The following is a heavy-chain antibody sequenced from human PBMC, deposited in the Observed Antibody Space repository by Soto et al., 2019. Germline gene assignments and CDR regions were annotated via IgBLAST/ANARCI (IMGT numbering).Heavy chain of an antibody. CDR2: IYPGDSDT. D-gene: IGHD4-4*01. CDR1: GYSFTSYW. Sequence: LGESLKISCKGSGYSFTSYWIGWVRQMPGKGLEWMGIIYPGDSDTRYSPSFQGQVTISADKSISTAYLQWSSLKASDTAMYYCATSGSNYDYYYGMDVWGQGTTVTVSS. J-gene: IGHJ6*02. CDR3: ATSGSNYDYYYGMDV. V-gene: IGHV5-51*01.